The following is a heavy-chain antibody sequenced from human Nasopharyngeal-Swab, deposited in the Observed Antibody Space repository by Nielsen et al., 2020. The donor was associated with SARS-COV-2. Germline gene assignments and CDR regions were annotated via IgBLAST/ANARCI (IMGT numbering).Heavy chain of an antibody. CDR1: GFTFSSYG. Sequence: GGSLRLSCAASGFTFSSYGMHWVRQAPGKGLEWVAVISYDGSNKYYADSVKGRFTISRDNSKNTLYLQMNSLRAEDTAVYYCARDHVRQRRAGTVTRYYYYYYMDVWGKGTTVTVSS. D-gene: IGHD4-17*01. CDR2: ISYDGSNK. J-gene: IGHJ6*03. CDR3: ARDHVRQRRAGTVTRYYYYYYMDV. V-gene: IGHV3-30*03.